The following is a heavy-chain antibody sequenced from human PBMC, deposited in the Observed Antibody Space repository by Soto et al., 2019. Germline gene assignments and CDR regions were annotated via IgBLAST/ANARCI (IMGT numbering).Heavy chain of an antibody. Sequence: VGSLILSWTASGFTFSCSNMHWVRQASGKGLEWVGRIRSKANSYATAYAASVKGRFTISRDDSKNTAYLQMNSLKTEDTAVYYCTRHDSNYDFWSGSPPRYGMDVWGQGTTVTVSS. CDR1: GFTFSCSN. CDR2: IRSKANSYAT. J-gene: IGHJ6*02. V-gene: IGHV3-73*01. D-gene: IGHD3-3*01. CDR3: TRHDSNYDFWSGSPPRYGMDV.